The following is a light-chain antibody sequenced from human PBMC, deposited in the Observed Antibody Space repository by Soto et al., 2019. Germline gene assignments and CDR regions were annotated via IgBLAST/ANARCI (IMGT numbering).Light chain of an antibody. CDR3: SSYTSSSPLYV. CDR1: SSDVGGYNY. CDR2: DVS. Sequence: QSALTQPASVSGSPGQSITISCTGTSSDVGGYNYVSWYQQHPGKAPKLVIYDVSNRSSGVSNRFSGSKSGNTASLTISGLQAEDEADYYCSSYTSSSPLYVFGTGTKVTVL. J-gene: IGLJ1*01. V-gene: IGLV2-14*01.